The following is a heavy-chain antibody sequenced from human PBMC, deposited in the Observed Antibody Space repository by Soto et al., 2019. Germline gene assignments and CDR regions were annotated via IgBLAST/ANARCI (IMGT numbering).Heavy chain of an antibody. D-gene: IGHD6-19*01. CDR3: AKTHSGWYDY. V-gene: IGHV4-39*01. Sequence: QLQLQESGPGLVKPSETLSLTCTVSGGSIRGSDDYWAWIRQSPGKGLEYIGSVFYTGSAYYNPSLKSRVTIVADTSTNRFFLNLKSVTATDTAVYYCAKTHSGWYDYWGQGTLVTVSS. CDR2: VFYTGSA. J-gene: IGHJ4*02. CDR1: GGSIRGSDDY.